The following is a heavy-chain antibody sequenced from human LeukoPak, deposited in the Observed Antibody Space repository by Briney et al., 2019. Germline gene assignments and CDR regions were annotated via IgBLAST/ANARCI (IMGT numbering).Heavy chain of an antibody. J-gene: IGHJ4*02. D-gene: IGHD3-10*02. CDR1: GYTFTGYY. CDR3: ARMLGESSFDY. V-gene: IGHV1-2*02. CDR2: INPNSRGT. Sequence: ASVKVSCKASGYTFTGYYMHWVRQAPGQGLEWMGWINPNSRGTKYAQKLQGRVTVTRDTSISTAYMELNRLTSDDTAVYYCARMLGESSFDYWGQGTQVTVSS.